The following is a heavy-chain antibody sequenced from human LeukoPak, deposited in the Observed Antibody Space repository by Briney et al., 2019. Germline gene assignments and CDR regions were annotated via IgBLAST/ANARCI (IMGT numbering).Heavy chain of an antibody. CDR1: VYSFTSYW. J-gene: IGHJ4*02. CDR3: ARRSMATIPADY. V-gene: IGHV5-51*01. Sequence: GESLKISCKGSVYSFTSYWIGWVRQIPGKGLEWMGIIYPGDSDTRYSPSFQGQVTISADKSISTAYLQWSSLKAPDTAMYYCARRSMATIPADYWGQGTLVTVSS. CDR2: IYPGDSDT. D-gene: IGHD5-24*01.